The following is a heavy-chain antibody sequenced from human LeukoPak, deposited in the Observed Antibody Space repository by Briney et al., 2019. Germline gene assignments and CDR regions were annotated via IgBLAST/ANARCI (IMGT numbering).Heavy chain of an antibody. CDR2: FDPEDGET. Sequence: ASVKVSCKASGYTLTELSIHWVRQAPGKGLDRMGGFDPEDGETTYAQKFQGRVTMTEDTSTDTAYMEVSDLRSDDTAMYYCATDGDTGMAAWSFDIWGPGTMVTVSS. J-gene: IGHJ3*02. V-gene: IGHV1-24*01. CDR1: GYTLTELS. D-gene: IGHD3-10*01. CDR3: ATDGDTGMAAWSFDI.